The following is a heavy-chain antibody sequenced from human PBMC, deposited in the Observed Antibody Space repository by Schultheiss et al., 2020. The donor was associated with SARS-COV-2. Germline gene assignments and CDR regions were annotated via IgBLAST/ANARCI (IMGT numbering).Heavy chain of an antibody. CDR1: GGSISSYY. CDR2: INHSGST. V-gene: IGHV4-34*01. J-gene: IGHJ6*02. D-gene: IGHD1-20*01. Sequence: SETLSLTCTVSGGSISSYYWSWIRQPPGKGLEWIGEINHSGSTNYNPSLKSRVTISVDTSKNQFSLKLSSVTAADTAVYYCALYNWNDASGAAGMDVWGQGTTVTVSS. CDR3: ALYNWNDASGAAGMDV.